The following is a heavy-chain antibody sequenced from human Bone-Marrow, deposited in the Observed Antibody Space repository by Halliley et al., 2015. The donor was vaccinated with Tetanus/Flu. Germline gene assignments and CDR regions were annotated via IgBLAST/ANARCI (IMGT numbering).Heavy chain of an antibody. CDR2: INPYGGAT. V-gene: IGHV1-46*01. D-gene: IGHD2-15*01. J-gene: IGHJ4*02. CDR3: ARSLTAPPRIFDY. Sequence: MAVINPYGGATTPAQRLQGRVTMTRDTATSTVCMELGSLRSGDTAVYYCARSLTAPPRIFDYWGQGTLVTVSS.